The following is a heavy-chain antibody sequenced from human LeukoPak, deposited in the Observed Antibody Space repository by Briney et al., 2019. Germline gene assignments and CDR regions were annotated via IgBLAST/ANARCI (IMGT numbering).Heavy chain of an antibody. CDR1: GFTFSSYD. CDR3: WNSGWDALHYGSGSYTED. CDR2: ICCSGGNT. D-gene: IGHD3-10*01. Sequence: GGSLRLSCAASGFTFSSYDMRWVRQAPGKGLEWVSAICCSGGNTYYADSVKGRFTLSRDNSKNTMYLQMNSLRAEDAAVTYCWNSGWDALHYGSGSYTEDWGEGSLVSVSS. V-gene: IGHV3-23*01. J-gene: IGHJ4*02.